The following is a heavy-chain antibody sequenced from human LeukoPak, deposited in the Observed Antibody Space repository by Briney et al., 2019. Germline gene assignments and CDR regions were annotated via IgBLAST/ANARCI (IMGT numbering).Heavy chain of an antibody. CDR1: GGSISSYY. V-gene: IGHV4-59*01. Sequence: SETLSLTCTVSGGSISSYYWSWIRQPPGKGLEWIGYIYYSGSTNYNPSLKSRVTISVGTSKNQFSLKLSSVTAADTAVYYCARLDSRITIFGVVPPDVWGKGTTVTVSS. D-gene: IGHD3-3*01. CDR3: ARLDSRITIFGVVPPDV. CDR2: IYYSGST. J-gene: IGHJ6*04.